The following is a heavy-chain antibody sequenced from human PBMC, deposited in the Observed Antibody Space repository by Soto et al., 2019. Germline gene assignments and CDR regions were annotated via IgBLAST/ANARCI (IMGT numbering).Heavy chain of an antibody. CDR2: KWFFASGGNE. D-gene: IGHD1-26*01. Sequence: HPGGSLRLSWAASGFSFSNYAMHWVRQAPGKGLEWVAVKWFFASGGNEYYADSVKGRFAISRDDSKQTAYLEMKSLRAEDTAVYYCGRDPYSGARYSLDLWGQGT. J-gene: IGHJ4*02. CDR3: GRDPYSGARYSLDL. CDR1: GFSFSNYA. V-gene: IGHV3-33*01.